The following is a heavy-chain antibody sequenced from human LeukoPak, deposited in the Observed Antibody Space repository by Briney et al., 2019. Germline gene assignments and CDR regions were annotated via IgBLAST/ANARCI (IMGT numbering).Heavy chain of an antibody. CDR1: GSSIRSGDYY. J-gene: IGHJ3*02. CDR2: IYDSGST. D-gene: IGHD2-15*01. V-gene: IGHV4-30-4*01. Sequence: PSETVSLTCTVSGSSIRSGDYYWSWIRQPPGKGLEWIGYIYDSGSTYYNPSLKSRITISVDTSENRFSLKLSSVTATDTAVYYCARDCSGGSCYGAFDIWGQGTMVTVSS. CDR3: ARDCSGGSCYGAFDI.